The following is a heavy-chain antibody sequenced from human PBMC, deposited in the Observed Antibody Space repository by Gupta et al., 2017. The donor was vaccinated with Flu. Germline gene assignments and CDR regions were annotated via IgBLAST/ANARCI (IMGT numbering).Heavy chain of an antibody. CDR3: AKAGSSWGSYPNAFDI. CDR2: ISWNSGGI. CDR1: GFTFDEYG. J-gene: IGHJ3*02. Sequence: EVQLVESGGGLVQPGRSLRLSCAASGFTFDEYGMHWVRQAPGKGLEWVSGISWNSGGIGYADSVKGRFTISRDNAKNSLYLQMNSLRAEDTALYYCAKAGSSWGSYPNAFDIWGQGTMVTVSS. D-gene: IGHD6-13*01. V-gene: IGHV3-9*01.